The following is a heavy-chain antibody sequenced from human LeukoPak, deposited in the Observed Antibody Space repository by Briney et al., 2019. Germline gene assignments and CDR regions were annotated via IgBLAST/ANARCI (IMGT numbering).Heavy chain of an antibody. CDR3: AKILSTWGVRYYFDS. V-gene: IGHV3-23*01. D-gene: IGHD3-16*01. CDR1: GFTFSNYA. CDR2: ISNSGGST. Sequence: GGSLRLSCAASGFTFSNYAMSWVRQAPGKGLEWVSAISNSGGSTYYADSVKGRFTISRDNSKNTLYLQMNSLRAEDTAVYYCAKILSTWGVRYYFDSWGQGTLIGVSS. J-gene: IGHJ4*02.